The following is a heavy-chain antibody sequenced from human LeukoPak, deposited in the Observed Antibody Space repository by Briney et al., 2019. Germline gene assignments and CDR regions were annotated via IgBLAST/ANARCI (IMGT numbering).Heavy chain of an antibody. Sequence: PSETLSLTCIVSGGSISSYYWSSIRQPPGKGLERIGYIYYSGSINYNPTLQSRVTISVDTSKNQCSLKLRSVTAADTAVYYCARYSGSYAGFDYWGQGTLVTVSS. CDR3: ARYSGSYAGFDY. CDR1: GGSISSYY. CDR2: IYYSGSI. V-gene: IGHV4-59*08. J-gene: IGHJ4*02. D-gene: IGHD1-26*01.